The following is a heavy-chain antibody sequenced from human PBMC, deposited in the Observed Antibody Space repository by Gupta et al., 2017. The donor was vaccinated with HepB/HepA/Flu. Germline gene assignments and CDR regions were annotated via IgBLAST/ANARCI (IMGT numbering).Heavy chain of an antibody. CDR3: AKHQIQLWPDDYYGMDV. Sequence: QVQLVESGGGVVQPGRSLRLSCAASGFTFSSYGMHWVRQAPGKGLEWVAVISYDGSNKYYAGSVKGRFTISRDNSKNTLYLQMNSLRAEDTAVYYCAKHQIQLWPDDYYGMDVWGQGTTVTVSS. V-gene: IGHV3-30*18. D-gene: IGHD5-18*01. CDR1: GFTFSSYG. CDR2: ISYDGSNK. J-gene: IGHJ6*02.